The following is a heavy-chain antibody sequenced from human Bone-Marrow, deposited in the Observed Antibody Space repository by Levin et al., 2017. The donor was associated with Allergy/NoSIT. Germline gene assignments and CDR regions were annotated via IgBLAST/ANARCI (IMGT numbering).Heavy chain of an antibody. CDR1: GGSISSDY. D-gene: IGHD6-19*01. J-gene: IGHJ2*01. CDR3: ARRSSGTNWYFDL. Sequence: SETLSLTCTVSGGSISSDYWIWIRQPPGKGLEWIAFIYYSGNTNYNPSLRSRVTTSVDTSKNQFSLRLSSVTAADTAVYYCARRSSGTNWYFDLWGRGTLVTVSS. V-gene: IGHV4-59*01. CDR2: IYYSGNT.